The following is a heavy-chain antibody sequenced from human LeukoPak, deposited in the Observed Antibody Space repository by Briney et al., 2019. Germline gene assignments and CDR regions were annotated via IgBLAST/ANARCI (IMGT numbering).Heavy chain of an antibody. V-gene: IGHV4-34*01. CDR3: ASVRANTAYYYYGMDV. J-gene: IGHJ6*02. CDR2: INHSGST. D-gene: IGHD3-10*01. Sequence: PSETLSLTCAVYGGSFSGYYWSWIRHPPGKGLEWIGEINHSGSTNYNPSLKSRVTISVDTSKNQFSRKLSSVTAADTAVYYCASVRANTAYYYYGMDVWGQGTTVTVSS. CDR1: GGSFSGYY.